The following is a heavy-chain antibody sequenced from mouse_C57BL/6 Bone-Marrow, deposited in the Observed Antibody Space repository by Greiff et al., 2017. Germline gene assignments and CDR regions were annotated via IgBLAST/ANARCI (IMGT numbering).Heavy chain of an antibody. J-gene: IGHJ4*01. Sequence: VQLKESGEGLVKPGGSLTLSCAASGFTLSSYAMSWVRQTPEKKLEWVAYISSGGAYIYYADTVQGRFTISRDNARNSLYLQMSSLKSEDTAMYYCTRDFPYCYDGSLAMYYRGQGTSVTVSS. CDR2: ISSGGAYI. CDR1: GFTLSSYA. CDR3: TRDFPYCYDGSLAMYY. D-gene: IGHD2-12*01. V-gene: IGHV5-9-1*02.